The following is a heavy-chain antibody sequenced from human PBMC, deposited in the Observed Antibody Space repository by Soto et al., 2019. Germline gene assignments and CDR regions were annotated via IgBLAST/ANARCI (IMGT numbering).Heavy chain of an antibody. V-gene: IGHV3-9*01. CDR1: GFSFEAYA. J-gene: IGHJ2*01. D-gene: IGHD6-19*01. Sequence: EVQLVESGGGLEQPGRSLRLSCAASGFSFEAYAMHWVRQVPGKGLEWVSGLSWNSGNIGYADSVKGRFTISRDNAKNALYLQMNSLGVEDTALYYFAKAPQCAGYWYFDLWGRGTLVTVSS. CDR3: AKAPQCAGYWYFDL. CDR2: LSWNSGNI.